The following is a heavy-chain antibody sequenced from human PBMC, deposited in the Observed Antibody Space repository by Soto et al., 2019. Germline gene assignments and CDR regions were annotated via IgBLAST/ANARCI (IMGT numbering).Heavy chain of an antibody. CDR2: ISANNGDT. Sequence: QVQVVQSGAEVKKPGASVKVSCKASGYTFTKCDITWVRQAPGQGLEWMGWISANNGDTNYAQSLQGRVTMTTNTSTSTVYMELRGLRSDDTAVYYCARGEYSSGWYRESWGQGTLVTVSS. D-gene: IGHD6-19*01. V-gene: IGHV1-18*04. J-gene: IGHJ5*02. CDR1: GYTFTKCD. CDR3: ARGEYSSGWYRES.